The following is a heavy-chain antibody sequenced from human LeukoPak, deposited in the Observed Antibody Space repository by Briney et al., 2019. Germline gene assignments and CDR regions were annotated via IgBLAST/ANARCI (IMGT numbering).Heavy chain of an antibody. CDR3: ASMAYSSAWYEDY. V-gene: IGHV3-21*01. CDR2: ISSSDDYV. Sequence: PGGSLRLSCAASGFTFSSYTMNWVRQAPGKGLQWVSSISSSDDYVYYADSVKGRFTISRDNAKNSLYLQMYGLRVEDTAVYYCASMAYSSAWYEDYWGLGTLVTVSS. CDR1: GFTFSSYT. D-gene: IGHD6-13*01. J-gene: IGHJ4*02.